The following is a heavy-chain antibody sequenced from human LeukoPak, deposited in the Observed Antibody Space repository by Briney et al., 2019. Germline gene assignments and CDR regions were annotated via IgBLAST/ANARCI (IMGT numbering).Heavy chain of an antibody. V-gene: IGHV3-74*01. CDR2: IRSDGSIT. CDR1: GFTFSGYW. J-gene: IGHJ4*02. D-gene: IGHD1-26*01. Sequence: GGSLRLSRAASGFTFSGYWMHWVRQAPGKGLAWVSVIRSDGSITTYADSVKGRFTISRDTAKNTLYLQMNSLRAEDTAVYYCARDGRSGNFDKWGQGTLVSVSS. CDR3: ARDGRSGNFDK.